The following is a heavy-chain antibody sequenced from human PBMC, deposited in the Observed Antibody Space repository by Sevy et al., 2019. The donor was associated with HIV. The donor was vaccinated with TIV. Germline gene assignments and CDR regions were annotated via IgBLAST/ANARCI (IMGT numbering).Heavy chain of an antibody. Sequence: GESLKISCKGSGYSFTSYWIGWVRQMPGKGLEWRGIIYPGDSDTRYGPSFKGQVTISADNSISTAYLQWSSLKASDTDMYYCARRADCSGGSCYLGSPNYFDYWGQGTLVTVSS. J-gene: IGHJ4*02. V-gene: IGHV5-51*01. CDR2: IYPGDSDT. CDR3: ARRADCSGGSCYLGSPNYFDY. D-gene: IGHD2-15*01. CDR1: GYSFTSYW.